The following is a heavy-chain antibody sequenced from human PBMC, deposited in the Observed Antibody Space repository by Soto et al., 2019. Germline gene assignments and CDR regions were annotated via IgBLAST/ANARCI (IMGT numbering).Heavy chain of an antibody. V-gene: IGHV3-21*01. CDR3: VRAPPRGGTKSGMDV. D-gene: IGHD2-8*01. CDR2: ISSSSSYI. J-gene: IGHJ6*02. Sequence: PGGSLRLSCAASGLTFSSYSMNWVRQAPGKGLEWVSSISSSSSYIYYADSVKGRFTISRDNAKNSLYLQMNSLRAEDTAVYYCVRAPPRGGTKSGMDVWGQGTTVTVSS. CDR1: GLTFSSYS.